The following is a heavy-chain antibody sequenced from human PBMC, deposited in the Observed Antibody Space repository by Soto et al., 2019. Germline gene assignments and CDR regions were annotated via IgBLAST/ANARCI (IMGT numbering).Heavy chain of an antibody. J-gene: IGHJ6*02. CDR3: ARVSGSYYYGMDV. CDR2: IYHSGST. CDR1: GGSISSSYW. V-gene: IGHV4-4*02. Sequence: QVQLQESGPGLVKPSGTLSLTCAVSGGSISSSYWWSWVRQPPGKGLEWIGEIYHSGSTNYNTSLKSRVTISGDKSKTQFSLKVTSVTAADTAVYYCARVSGSYYYGMDVWGQGTTVTVSS.